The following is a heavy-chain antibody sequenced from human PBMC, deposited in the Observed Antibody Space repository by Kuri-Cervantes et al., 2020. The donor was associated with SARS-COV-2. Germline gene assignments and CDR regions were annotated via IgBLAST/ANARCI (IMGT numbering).Heavy chain of an antibody. D-gene: IGHD6-13*01. J-gene: IGHJ3*02. V-gene: IGHV3-30*02. CDR2: IRYDESNK. CDR1: GFTFSSYG. CDR3: ARCPSSSWYSDAFDI. Sequence: GESLKISCAASGFTFSSYGMHWVRQAPGKGLEWVAFIRYDESNKYYADSVKGRFTISRDNAKNSLYLQMNSLRAEDTAVYYCARCPSSSWYSDAFDIWGQGTMVTVSS.